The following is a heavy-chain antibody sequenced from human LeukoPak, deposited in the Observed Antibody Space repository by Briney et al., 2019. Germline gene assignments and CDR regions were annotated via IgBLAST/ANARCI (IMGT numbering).Heavy chain of an antibody. J-gene: IGHJ4*02. Sequence: GGSLRLSCVASRLPFSTYAMSWVRQAPGKGLEWVSSMSASGFSTYYRDSVEGRSTISRDNSKNALYLQMNSLRAEDTAVYYCAKDPYTYYYDSSGYTFDYWGQGTLVTVSS. CDR3: AKDPYTYYYDSSGYTFDY. V-gene: IGHV3-23*01. CDR2: MSASGFST. CDR1: RLPFSTYA. D-gene: IGHD3-22*01.